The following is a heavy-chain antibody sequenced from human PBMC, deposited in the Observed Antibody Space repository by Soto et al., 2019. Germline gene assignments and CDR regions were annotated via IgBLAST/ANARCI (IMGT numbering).Heavy chain of an antibody. J-gene: IGHJ1*01. CDR3: AKDYQGGTGTTALDH. Sequence: EVQLVESGGGLVQPGRSLRLSCAASGFTFDDYAMHWVRQAPGKGLEWIAAISWGSGVIVYATSVKGRFTISRDNGRNSLYLQMSSLREEDTAFYFCAKDYQGGTGTTALDHWGQGTLVTVSS. CDR1: GFTFDDYA. CDR2: ISWGSGVI. D-gene: IGHD1-1*01. V-gene: IGHV3-9*01.